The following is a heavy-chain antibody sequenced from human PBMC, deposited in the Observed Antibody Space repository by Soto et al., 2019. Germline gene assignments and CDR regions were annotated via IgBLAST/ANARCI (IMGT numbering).Heavy chain of an antibody. V-gene: IGHV4-30-2*01. Sequence: SETLSLTCAVSGGSISSGGYSWSWIRQPPGKGLEWIGYIYHSGSTYYNPSLKSRVTISVDRSKNQFSLKLSSVTAADTAVYYCARRSERATWDCWGQGTLVTVSS. CDR1: GGSISSGGYS. CDR2: IYHSGST. CDR3: ARRSERATWDC. J-gene: IGHJ4*02.